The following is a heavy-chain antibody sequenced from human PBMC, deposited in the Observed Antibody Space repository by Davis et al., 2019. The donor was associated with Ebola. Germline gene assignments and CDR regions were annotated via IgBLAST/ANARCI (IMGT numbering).Heavy chain of an antibody. V-gene: IGHV3-73*01. D-gene: IGHD4-11*01. CDR2: ISSKANSYAT. Sequence: GGSLRLSCAASGFTFSGSAMHWVCKASGKGLEWVGRISSKANSYATAYAASVKGRFTISRDDSKNTAYLQMNSLKTEDTAVYYCTTVNPYGMDVWGQGTTVTVSS. CDR1: GFTFSGSA. CDR3: TTVNPYGMDV. J-gene: IGHJ6*02.